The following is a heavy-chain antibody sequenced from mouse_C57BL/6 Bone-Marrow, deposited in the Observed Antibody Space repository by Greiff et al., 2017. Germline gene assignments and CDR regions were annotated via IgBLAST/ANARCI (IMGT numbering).Heavy chain of an antibody. CDR2: IWRGGST. J-gene: IGHJ4*01. V-gene: IGHV2-5*01. D-gene: IGHD1-3*01. CDR3: AKKSSCDAPYAMDY. Sequence: VQLQQSGPGLVQPSQSLSVTCTVSGFSFTSYGVHWVRQSPGKGLEWLGVIWRGGSTDYNAAFMSRLSITKDNSTSQVFFKMNSLQADDTAIYYCAKKSSCDAPYAMDYWGQGTSVTVSS. CDR1: GFSFTSYG.